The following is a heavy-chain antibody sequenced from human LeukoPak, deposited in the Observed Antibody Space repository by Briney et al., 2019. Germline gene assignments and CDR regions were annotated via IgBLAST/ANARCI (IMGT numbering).Heavy chain of an antibody. CDR3: ARGRTFKTVAYDY. CDR1: GYTFAGYY. V-gene: IGHV1-2*02. Sequence: ASVKVSCKASGYTFAGYYIHWVRQAPGQGLEWMGWINPNSGGTNYAQKFQGRVTMTRDTSISTAYMELSRLRSDDTAVYYCARGRTFKTVAYDYWGQGTLVTVSS. J-gene: IGHJ4*02. D-gene: IGHD6-19*01. CDR2: INPNSGGT.